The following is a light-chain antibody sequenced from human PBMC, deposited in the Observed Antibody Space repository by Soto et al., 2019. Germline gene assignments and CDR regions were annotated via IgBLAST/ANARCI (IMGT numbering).Light chain of an antibody. J-gene: IGLJ3*02. V-gene: IGLV2-14*01. Sequence: HSALTQPASVSGSPGQSITISCTGTISDVGGYNFVSWYQQHPDKAPKLIIYEVSNRPSGVSNRFSASKSGNTASLTISGLQAEDEADYYCTSFTKSITWVFGGGTKVTVL. CDR2: EVS. CDR3: TSFTKSITWV. CDR1: ISDVGGYNF.